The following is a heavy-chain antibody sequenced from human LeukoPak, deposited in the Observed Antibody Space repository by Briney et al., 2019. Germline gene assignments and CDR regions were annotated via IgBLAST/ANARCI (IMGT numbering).Heavy chain of an antibody. CDR2: INPNSGGT. CDR1: GYTFTGYY. CDR3: ARSIVVVPAGFDY. D-gene: IGHD2-2*01. Sequence: ASVKVSCKASGYTFTGYYMHRVRQAPGQRLEWMGWINPNSGGTNYAQKFQGRVTMTRDTSISTAYMELSRLRSDDTAVYYCARSIVVVPAGFDYWGQGTLVTVSS. J-gene: IGHJ4*02. V-gene: IGHV1-2*02.